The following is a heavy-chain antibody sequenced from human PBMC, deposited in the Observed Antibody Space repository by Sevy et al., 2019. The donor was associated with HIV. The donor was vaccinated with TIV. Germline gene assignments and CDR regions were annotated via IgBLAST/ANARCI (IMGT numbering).Heavy chain of an antibody. CDR1: RFTLRSYA. D-gene: IGHD3-22*01. CDR2: ISGSGVST. J-gene: IGHJ4*02. CDR3: VKDVRYDSSGYFDY. Sequence: GGSLRLSCAASRFTLRSYAMSWVRRAPGKGLEWVSAISGSGVSTYYADSVKGRFTISRDNSKNTLYLQMNSLRAEDTAVYYCVKDVRYDSSGYFDYWGQGILVTVSS. V-gene: IGHV3-23*01.